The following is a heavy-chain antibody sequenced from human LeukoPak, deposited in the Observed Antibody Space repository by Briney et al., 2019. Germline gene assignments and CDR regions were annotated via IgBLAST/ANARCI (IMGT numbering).Heavy chain of an antibody. D-gene: IGHD3-22*01. CDR2: IHTSGST. J-gene: IGHJ6*03. Sequence: SETLSLTCTFSGGSISSYYWSWIRQPAGKGLEWIGRIHTSGSTNYNPSLKSRVTMSVDTSKNQFSLKLSSVTAADTAVYYCARDSSGGPNYYYYYMDVWGKGTTVTISS. CDR1: GGSISSYY. CDR3: ARDSSGGPNYYYYYMDV. V-gene: IGHV4-4*07.